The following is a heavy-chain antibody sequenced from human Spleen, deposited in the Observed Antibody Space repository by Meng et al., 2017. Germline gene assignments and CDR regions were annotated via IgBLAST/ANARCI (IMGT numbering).Heavy chain of an antibody. CDR1: GYTLTSYA. CDR2: INPKSGDT. J-gene: IGHJ4*02. V-gene: IGHV1-2*06. D-gene: IGHD6-25*01. Sequence: ASVKVSCKASGYTLTSYAINWLRQAPGQGLEWMGRINPKSGDTHYAQKFQARATMTGDTSISTAYMELSGLRSDDTAMYYCARDEDISAAGKLFGDYWGQGTLVTVSS. CDR3: ARDEDISAAGKLFGDY.